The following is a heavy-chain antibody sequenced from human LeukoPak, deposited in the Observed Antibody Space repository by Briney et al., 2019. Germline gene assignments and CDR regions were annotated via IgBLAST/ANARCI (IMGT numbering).Heavy chain of an antibody. D-gene: IGHD6-13*01. CDR3: ARAYSSSWYWNWXDX. CDR1: GGSISSSSYY. Sequence: SETLSLTCTVSGGSISSSSYYWGWIRQPPGKGLDWIGSIYYSGNTYYNPSLKGRVTISGDTSKNQFSLKLSSVTAADTAVYYCARAYSSSWYWNWXDXXGXXTLXTVS. J-gene: IGHJ5*02. V-gene: IGHV4-39*07. CDR2: IYYSGNT.